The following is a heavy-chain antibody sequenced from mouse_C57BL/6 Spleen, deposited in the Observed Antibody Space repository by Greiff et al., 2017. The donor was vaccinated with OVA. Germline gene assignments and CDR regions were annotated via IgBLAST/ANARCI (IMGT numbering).Heavy chain of an antibody. D-gene: IGHD2-4*01. CDR2: ISSGGSYT. J-gene: IGHJ1*03. CDR1: GFTFSSYG. V-gene: IGHV5-6*01. Sequence: EVMLVESGGDLVKPGGSLKLSCAASGFTFSSYGMSWVRQTPDKRLEWVATISSGGSYTYYPDSVKGRFTISRDNAKNTLYLQMSSLKSEDTAMYYCARHEMITTSYWYFDVWGTGTTVTVSS. CDR3: ARHEMITTSYWYFDV.